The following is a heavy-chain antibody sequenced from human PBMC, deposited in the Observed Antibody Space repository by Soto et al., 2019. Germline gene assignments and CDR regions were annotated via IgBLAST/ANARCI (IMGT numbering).Heavy chain of an antibody. J-gene: IGHJ4*02. CDR3: ATGKLSMAGQHFDY. Sequence: QVQLVQSGAEVKQPGASVTVSCTASRGALSTLSINWMRQTPGQGLEWMGGVIDIFGTSSFAQKFQGRVTFTADESTTTAYMELSGLTSEDTAIYFCATGKLSMAGQHFDYWGQGTLVTVSS. CDR2: VIDIFGTS. V-gene: IGHV1-69*01. CDR1: RGALSTLS. D-gene: IGHD3-10*01.